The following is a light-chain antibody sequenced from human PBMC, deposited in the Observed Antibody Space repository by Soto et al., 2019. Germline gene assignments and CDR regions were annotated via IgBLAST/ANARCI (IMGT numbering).Light chain of an antibody. V-gene: IGKV1-5*03. CDR3: QHYNSDSEA. CDR1: QTISSW. J-gene: IGKJ1*01. CDR2: KAS. Sequence: EIQMTQSPSTLSAALGHRVTIPCLSSQTISSWLAWYQQKPGKAPKLLIYKASTLKSGVPSRFSGSGSGTEFTLTISSLQHEDFATYYCQHYNSDSEAFGQGISVDIK.